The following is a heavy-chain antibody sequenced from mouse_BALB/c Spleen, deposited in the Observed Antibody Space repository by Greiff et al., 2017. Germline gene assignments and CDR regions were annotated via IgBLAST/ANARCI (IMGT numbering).Heavy chain of an antibody. CDR2: INSNGGST. CDR1: GFTFSSYY. J-gene: IGHJ4*01. Sequence: EVKLEESGGGLVKLGGSLKLSCAASGFTFSSYYMSWVRQTPEKRLELVAAINSNGGSTYYPDTVKGRFTISRDNAKNTLYLQMSSLKSEDTALYYCARQDDPYYAMDYWGQGTSVTVSS. V-gene: IGHV5-6-2*01. D-gene: IGHD2-3*01. CDR3: ARQDDPYYAMDY.